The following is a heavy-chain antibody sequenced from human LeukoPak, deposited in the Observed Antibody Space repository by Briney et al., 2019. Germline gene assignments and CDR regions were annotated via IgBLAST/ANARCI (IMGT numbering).Heavy chain of an antibody. CDR3: ARDLTFDY. V-gene: IGHV4-59*01. CDR2: IYYSGGS. J-gene: IGHJ4*02. CDR1: GGSITNVY. Sequence: SETLSLTCTVSGGSITNVYWTWIRQSPGKGLEWIGNIYYSGGSNYNPSLESRVTISVDTSKSQISLNLSSVTAADTAVYYCARDLTFDYWGQGALVTVSS.